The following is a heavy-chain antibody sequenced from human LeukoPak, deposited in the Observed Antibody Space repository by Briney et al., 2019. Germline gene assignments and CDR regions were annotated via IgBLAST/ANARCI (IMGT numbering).Heavy chain of an antibody. V-gene: IGHV4-34*01. Sequence: SETLSLTCAVYGGSFSGYYWSWIRQPPGKGLEWIREINHSGSTNYNPSLKSRVTISVDTSKNQFSLKLSSVTAADTAVYYCARLNDILTGYPLDYWGQGTLVTVSS. CDR2: INHSGST. J-gene: IGHJ4*02. D-gene: IGHD3-9*01. CDR1: GGSFSGYY. CDR3: ARLNDILTGYPLDY.